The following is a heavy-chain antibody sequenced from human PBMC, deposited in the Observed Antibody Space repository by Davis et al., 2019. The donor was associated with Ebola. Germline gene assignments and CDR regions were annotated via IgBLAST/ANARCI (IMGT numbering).Heavy chain of an antibody. CDR2: IYYSGST. V-gene: IGHV4-61*01. D-gene: IGHD2-2*01. CDR3: ASGVPAAKRLDP. J-gene: IGHJ5*02. CDR1: GGSVSSGSSY. Sequence: SETLSLTCTVSGGSVSSGSSYWSWIRQPTGQGLEWIGYIYYSGSTNSNPSLKSRVTIAVDTSKNQFSLKLSSVTAADTAVYYCASGVPAAKRLDPWGQGTLVTVSS.